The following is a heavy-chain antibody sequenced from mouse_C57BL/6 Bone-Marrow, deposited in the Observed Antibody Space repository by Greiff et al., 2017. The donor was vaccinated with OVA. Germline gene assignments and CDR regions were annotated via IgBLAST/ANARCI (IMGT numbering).Heavy chain of an antibody. CDR2: IYPGDGDT. J-gene: IGHJ2*01. D-gene: IGHD1-1*01. V-gene: IGHV1-80*01. CDR3: ARSPHYYGSSYGYFDY. CDR1: GYAFSSYW. Sequence: VQLQQSGAELVKPGASVKISCKASGYAFSSYWMNWVKQRPGKGLEWIGQIYPGDGDTNYNGKFKGKATLTADKSSSTAYMQLSSLTSEDSAVYFCARSPHYYGSSYGYFDYWGQGTTLTVSS.